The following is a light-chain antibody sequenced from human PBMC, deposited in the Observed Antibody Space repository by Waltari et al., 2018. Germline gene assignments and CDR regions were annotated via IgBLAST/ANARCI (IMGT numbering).Light chain of an antibody. CDR1: QSVLYRSNNKNY. Sequence: DIVMTQSPDSLAVSLGERASIHCKSRQSVLYRSNNKNYLAWYQQKPGQPPKLLIYWASTRESGVPDRFSGSGSGTDFTLTISSLQAEDVAVYYCQQYYSTLRTFGQGTKVEIK. V-gene: IGKV4-1*01. J-gene: IGKJ1*01. CDR3: QQYYSTLRT. CDR2: WAS.